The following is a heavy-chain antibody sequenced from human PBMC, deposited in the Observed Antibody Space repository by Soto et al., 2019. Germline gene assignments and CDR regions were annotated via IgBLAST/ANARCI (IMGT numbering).Heavy chain of an antibody. CDR1: GYMFTGYF. CDR2: INTNRGVT. CDR3: GRYLDRSRQNVVVP. D-gene: IGHD3-16*02. Sequence: ASVKDSCKASGYMFTGYFLHWVRQAPSEEVEWMVWINTNRGVTAYAEKLQGRFTMTRDTAISTAYMEMSGLRADDTAVYYCGRYLDRSRQNVVVPWGQGTLVTVSS. J-gene: IGHJ5*02. V-gene: IGHV1-2*02.